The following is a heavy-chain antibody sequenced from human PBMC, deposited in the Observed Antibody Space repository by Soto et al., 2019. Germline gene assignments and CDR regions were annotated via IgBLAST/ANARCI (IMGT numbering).Heavy chain of an antibody. CDR3: ARLSTSAGRRDLAC. J-gene: IGHJ4*02. V-gene: IGHV3-7*01. CDR1: GFSLSSYW. Sequence: EVQLVESGGGLVQPGGSLRLSCAASGFSLSSYWMSWVRQVPGKGLEGVANMNQDGSESDYVGSVKGRFTFTRDNAKNSLYLQMNSLRAEDTAVYYCARLSTSAGRRDLACWGQGTLVTVSS. CDR2: MNQDGSES.